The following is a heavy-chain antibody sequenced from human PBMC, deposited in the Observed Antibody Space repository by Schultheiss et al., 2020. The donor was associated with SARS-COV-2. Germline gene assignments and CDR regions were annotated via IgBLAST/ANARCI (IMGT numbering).Heavy chain of an antibody. CDR3: GREGVKQFLYYYYYMDV. V-gene: IGHV4-59*12. CDR1: GGSFSGYY. D-gene: IGHD6-19*01. Sequence: SETLSITCAVYGGSFSGYYWSWIRQPPGKGLEWIGYIYYSGSTNYNPSLKSRVTISVDTSKNQFSLKLNSVTPEDTAVYYCGREGVKQFLYYYYYMDVWGKGTTVTVSS. CDR2: IYYSGST. J-gene: IGHJ6*03.